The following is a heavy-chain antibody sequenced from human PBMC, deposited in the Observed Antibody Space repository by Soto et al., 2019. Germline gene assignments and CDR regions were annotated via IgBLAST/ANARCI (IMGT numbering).Heavy chain of an antibody. CDR1: GYTFTSYG. CDR2: ISAYNGNT. CDR3: ARVGYYDSSGYYPNYWYFDL. V-gene: IGHV1-18*01. D-gene: IGHD3-22*01. J-gene: IGHJ2*01. Sequence: GASVKVSCKASGYTFTSYGISWVRQAPGQGLEWMGWISAYNGNTNYAQKLQGRVIMTTDTSTSTAYMELRSLRSDDTAVYYCARVGYYDSSGYYPNYWYFDLWGRGTLVTVSS.